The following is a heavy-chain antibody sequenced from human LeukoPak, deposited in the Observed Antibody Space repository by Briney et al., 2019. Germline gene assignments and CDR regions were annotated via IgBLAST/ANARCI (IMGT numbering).Heavy chain of an antibody. V-gene: IGHV3-33*01. Sequence: SGGSLRLSFAASGFTFSSYGMHWVRQAPGKGLEWVAVIWYDGSNKYYADSVKGRFTISRDNSKNTLYLQMNSLRAEDTAVYYCARDPRYYYGSGSYPNWFDPWGQGTLVTVSS. J-gene: IGHJ5*02. CDR1: GFTFSSYG. CDR3: ARDPRYYYGSGSYPNWFDP. D-gene: IGHD3-10*01. CDR2: IWYDGSNK.